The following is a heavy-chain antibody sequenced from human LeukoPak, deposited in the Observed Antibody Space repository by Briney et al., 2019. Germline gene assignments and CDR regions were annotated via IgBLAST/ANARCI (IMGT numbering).Heavy chain of an antibody. J-gene: IGHJ4*02. CDR1: GFSLSSYW. Sequence: PGGSLRLSCAASGFSLSSYWMTWVRQAPGKGLEWVAVISYDGSNKYYADSVKGRFTISRDNSKNTLYLQMNSLRAEDTAVYYCARDGVDYYDSSGFDYWGQGTLVTVSS. CDR2: ISYDGSNK. CDR3: ARDGVDYYDSSGFDY. D-gene: IGHD3-22*01. V-gene: IGHV3-30*03.